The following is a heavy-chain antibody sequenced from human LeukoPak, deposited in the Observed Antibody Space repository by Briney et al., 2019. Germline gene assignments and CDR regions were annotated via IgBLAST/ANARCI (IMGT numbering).Heavy chain of an antibody. CDR3: ARGSTWGGDY. CDR1: GFTFSTFW. CDR2: TKSDGSER. Sequence: PGGSLRLSCAVSGFTFSTFWMSWVRQAPGKGLEWVATTKSDGSERYHVDSVKGRFTISRDNAKNLLYLQMSSLRAEDTAVYYCARGSTWGGDYWGQGTLVTVSS. V-gene: IGHV3-7*05. D-gene: IGHD3-16*01. J-gene: IGHJ4*02.